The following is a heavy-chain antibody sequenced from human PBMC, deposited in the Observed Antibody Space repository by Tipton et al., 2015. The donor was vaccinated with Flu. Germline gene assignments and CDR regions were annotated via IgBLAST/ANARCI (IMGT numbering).Heavy chain of an antibody. Sequence: TLSLTCTVSGGSITTNFWSWVRQPPGKGLEWIGYIYYTGTTKYNPSLKSRVTISIDTSKNQFSLNLNSVTAADTAVYSCARGDDDYGRAWLDPWGQGSLVTVSS. J-gene: IGHJ5*02. CDR3: ARGDDDYGRAWLDP. D-gene: IGHD4-17*01. CDR1: GGSITTNF. CDR2: IYYTGTT. V-gene: IGHV4-59*01.